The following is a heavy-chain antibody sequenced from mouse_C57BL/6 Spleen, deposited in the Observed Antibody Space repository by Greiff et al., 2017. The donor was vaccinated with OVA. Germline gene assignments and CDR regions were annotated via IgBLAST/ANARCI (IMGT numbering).Heavy chain of an antibody. V-gene: IGHV1-69*01. CDR1: GYTFTSYW. CDR3: ARMVVRVVDY. CDR2: IDPSDSYT. D-gene: IGHD1-1*01. J-gene: IGHJ2*01. Sequence: QVHVKQPGAELVMPGASVKLSCKASGYTFTSYWMHWVKQRPGQGLEWIGEIDPSDSYTNYNQKFKGKSTLTVDKSSSTAYMQLSSLTSEDSAVYYCARMVVRVVDYWGQGTTLTVSS.